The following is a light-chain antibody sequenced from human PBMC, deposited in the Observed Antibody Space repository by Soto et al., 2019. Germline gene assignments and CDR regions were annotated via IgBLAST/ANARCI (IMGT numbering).Light chain of an antibody. CDR1: QNVGSY. J-gene: IGKJ5*01. CDR3: QQRSNWPTGTT. V-gene: IGKV3-11*01. CDR2: GAF. Sequence: EIVLTQSPGTLSLAPGERATLSWMSSQNVGSYLAWYQHKPGQAPRLLIYGAFTRATGIPARFRGSGSGTEFTLTISSLQSEDFEVYYCQQRSNWPTGTTLAQGTRLEIK.